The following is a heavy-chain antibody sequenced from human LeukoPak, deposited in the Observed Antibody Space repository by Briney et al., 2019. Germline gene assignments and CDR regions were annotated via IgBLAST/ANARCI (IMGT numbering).Heavy chain of an antibody. CDR2: TYYRSKWYN. CDR3: ARGGGSGWPGHRRGKIWFDP. Sequence: SQTLSLTCAISGDSVSSNSAAWNWIRQSPSRGLEWLGRTYYRSKWYNDYAVSVKSRITINPDTSKNQFSLQLNSVTPEDTAVYYCARGGGSGWPGHRRGKIWFDPWGQGTLVTVSS. J-gene: IGHJ5*02. CDR1: GDSVSSNSAA. V-gene: IGHV6-1*01. D-gene: IGHD6-19*01.